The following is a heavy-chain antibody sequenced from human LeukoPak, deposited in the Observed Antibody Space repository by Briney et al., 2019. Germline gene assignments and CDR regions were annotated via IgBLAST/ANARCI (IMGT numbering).Heavy chain of an antibody. D-gene: IGHD1-26*01. CDR3: ARAAELLGLQFDY. Sequence: ASVKVSCKASGGTFSSYAISWLRQAPGQGLEWMGRIIPIFGTANYAQKFQGRVTITTDESTSTAYMELSSLTSEDTAVYYCARAAELLGLQFDYWGQGTLVTVSS. V-gene: IGHV1-69*05. CDR2: IIPIFGTA. J-gene: IGHJ4*02. CDR1: GGTFSSYA.